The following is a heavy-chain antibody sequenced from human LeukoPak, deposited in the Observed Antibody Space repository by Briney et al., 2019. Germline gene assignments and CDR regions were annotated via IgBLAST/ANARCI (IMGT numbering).Heavy chain of an antibody. CDR2: IYTSGST. CDR1: GGSIGSYY. CDR3: ARGVCSGGSCYTYFDY. J-gene: IGHJ4*02. D-gene: IGHD2-15*01. V-gene: IGHV4-4*07. Sequence: SETLSLTCIVSGGSIGSYYWSSIQQPAGKGLEWIGRIYTSGSTNYNPSLKSRVTMSVDTSKNQFSLKLSSVTAADTAVYYCARGVCSGGSCYTYFDYWGQGTLVTVSS.